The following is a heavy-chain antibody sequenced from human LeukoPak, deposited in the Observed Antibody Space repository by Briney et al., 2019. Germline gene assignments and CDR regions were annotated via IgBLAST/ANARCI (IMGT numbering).Heavy chain of an antibody. Sequence: ETLSLTCTVSGYSISSGYYWGWIRQPPGKGLEWVSGLSASGGLTYYSDSVKGRFTISRDNSKNTLYLQMNSLRADDTAVYYCAKGGSSYSEMDYWGQGTLVTVSS. CDR3: AKGGSSYSEMDY. CDR2: LSASGGLT. CDR1: GYSISSGYY. V-gene: IGHV3-23*01. J-gene: IGHJ4*02. D-gene: IGHD4-11*01.